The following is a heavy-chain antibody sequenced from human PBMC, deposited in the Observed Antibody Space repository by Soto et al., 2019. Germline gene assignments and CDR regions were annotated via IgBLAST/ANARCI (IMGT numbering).Heavy chain of an antibody. CDR3: ARGEYSSLSIDELDM. CDR2: VYYSGNT. D-gene: IGHD6-6*01. CDR1: GDSIKSPNYY. V-gene: IGHV4-30-4*01. Sequence: QVQLQESGPGLLKPSQTLSLTCTVSGDSIKSPNYYWNWIRQPPGKGLEWMGYVYYSGNTYFNPSVKSRLAMSIDTSQKQFSLRLTSVTAADTAVYYCARGEYSSLSIDELDMWGQGTLGTVSS. J-gene: IGHJ3*02.